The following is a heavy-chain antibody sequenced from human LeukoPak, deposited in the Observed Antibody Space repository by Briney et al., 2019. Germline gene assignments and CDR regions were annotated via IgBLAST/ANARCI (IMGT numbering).Heavy chain of an antibody. Sequence: GGSLRLSCTASGFTFSNHWMSWVRQAPGKGLEWVANIKQDGSEKYYVDSVKGRFTISRDNAKNSLYLQMNSLRAEDTAVYYCARGGGSYYNYWGQGTLVTVPS. CDR3: ARGGGSYYNY. CDR2: IKQDGSEK. D-gene: IGHD1-26*01. J-gene: IGHJ4*02. V-gene: IGHV3-7*04. CDR1: GFTFSNHW.